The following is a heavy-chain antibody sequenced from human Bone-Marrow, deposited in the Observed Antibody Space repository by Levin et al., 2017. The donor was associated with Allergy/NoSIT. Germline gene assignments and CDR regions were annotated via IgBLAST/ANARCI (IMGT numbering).Heavy chain of an antibody. J-gene: IGHJ3*02. D-gene: IGHD6-13*01. CDR3: AKDRGGGRIASYNDALDM. V-gene: IGHV3-30*18. CDR2: IAYDGSDQ. Sequence: GGSLRLSCEASGVPFTYYAMHWVRQAPGKGLEWVANIAYDGSDQYYGDSVRGRFTISRDNSKNTLYLQMDRLRLSDTAMYYCAKDRGGGRIASYNDALDMWGQGTMVTVSS. CDR1: GVPFTYYA.